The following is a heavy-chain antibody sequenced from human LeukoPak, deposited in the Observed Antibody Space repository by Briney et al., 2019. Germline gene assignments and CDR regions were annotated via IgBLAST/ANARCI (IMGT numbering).Heavy chain of an antibody. J-gene: IGHJ5*02. V-gene: IGHV3-23*01. CDR3: AKVPYYDILTGGNWFDP. Sequence: GGSLRLSCAASGFTFSSYAMSWVRQAPGKGLEWVSAISGSGGSTYYADSVKGRFTISRDNSKNTLYLQMSSLRAEDTAVYYCAKVPYYDILTGGNWFDPWGQGTLVTVSS. CDR2: ISGSGGST. CDR1: GFTFSSYA. D-gene: IGHD3-9*01.